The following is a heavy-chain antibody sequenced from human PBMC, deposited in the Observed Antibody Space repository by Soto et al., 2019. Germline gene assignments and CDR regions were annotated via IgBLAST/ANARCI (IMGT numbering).Heavy chain of an antibody. J-gene: IGHJ5*02. D-gene: IGHD3-22*01. Sequence: SVKVSCKASGGTFSSYAISWVRQAPGQGLEWMGGIIPIFGTANYAQKFQGRVTITADESTSTAYMELSSLRSEDTAVYYCARDRHSGYSLWLDRSGQGTSVTVSS. CDR3: ARDRHSGYSLWLDR. CDR1: GGTFSSYA. CDR2: IIPIFGTA. V-gene: IGHV1-69*13.